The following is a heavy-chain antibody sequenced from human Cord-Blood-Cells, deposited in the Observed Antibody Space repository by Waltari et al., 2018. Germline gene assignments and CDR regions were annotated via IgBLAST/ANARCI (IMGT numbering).Heavy chain of an antibody. Sequence: QVQLVESGGGVVQPGGSLRLSCAASGFTFSSYGMHWVRQAPGKGLEWVAFIRYDGSNKYYVDSVKGRFTISRDNSKNTLYLQMNSLRAEDTAVYYCAKETIFGVVLDYWGQGTLVTVSS. CDR1: GFTFSSYG. CDR2: IRYDGSNK. D-gene: IGHD3-3*01. J-gene: IGHJ4*02. CDR3: AKETIFGVVLDY. V-gene: IGHV3-30*02.